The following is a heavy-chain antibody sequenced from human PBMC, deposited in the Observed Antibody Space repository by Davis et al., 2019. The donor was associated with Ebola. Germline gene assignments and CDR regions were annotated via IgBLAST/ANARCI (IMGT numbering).Heavy chain of an antibody. J-gene: IGHJ4*02. CDR3: TTLEHVTDYDY. CDR2: INPDGSFT. CDR1: GFTFSSYW. V-gene: IGHV3-74*01. Sequence: GESLKISCAASGFTFSSYWMHWVRQAPGKGLVWVSRINPDGSFTDYADSVKGRFTISRDNSKNTLYLQMNLLRPDDTGVYYCTTLEHVTDYDYWGLGTRVIVSS. D-gene: IGHD1/OR15-1a*01.